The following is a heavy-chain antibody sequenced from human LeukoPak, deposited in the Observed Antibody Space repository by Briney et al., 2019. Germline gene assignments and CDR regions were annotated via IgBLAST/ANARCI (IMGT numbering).Heavy chain of an antibody. Sequence: GGSLRLSCAASRLTFPTYAMSWVRQAPGRGLEGVSAVSDSGSSTYYADSVKGRFTISRDNSKNTLYLQMNSLRAEDTAIYYCAKNLVNYYYYMDVWGKGTTVTVSS. CDR3: AKNLVNYYYYMDV. V-gene: IGHV3-23*01. CDR1: RLTFPTYA. CDR2: VSDSGSST. J-gene: IGHJ6*03.